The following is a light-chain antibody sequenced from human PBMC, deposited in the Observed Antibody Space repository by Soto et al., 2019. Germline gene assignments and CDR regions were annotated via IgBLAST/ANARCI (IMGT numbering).Light chain of an antibody. Sequence: VLTQPPSMSGAPGQRVTISCTGTSANIGAGYDVHWYQQLPGMAPKLLIYGNNKRPSGVPDRFSGSKSGTSASLANTGLQAEDEADYYCQSYDSTLSGLYVLGTGTRSPS. J-gene: IGLJ1*01. V-gene: IGLV1-40*01. CDR1: SANIGAGYD. CDR3: QSYDSTLSGLYV. CDR2: GNN.